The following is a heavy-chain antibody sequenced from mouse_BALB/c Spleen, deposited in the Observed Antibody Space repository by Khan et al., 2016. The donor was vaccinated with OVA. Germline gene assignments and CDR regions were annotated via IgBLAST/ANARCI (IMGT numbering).Heavy chain of an antibody. CDR3: GTSYYYGYYFDY. D-gene: IGHD1-1*01. CDR2: ISGDSNTI. CDR1: GFTFSSYG. Sequence: EVELVESGGGLVQPGGSRKLSCAASGFTFSSYGMHWVRQAPEKGLEWVAYISGDSNTIYYADTVKGRFTISRDNPKNTLFLQMTSLMSEDTAMYYCGTSYYYGYYFDYWGPGTTLTVSS. J-gene: IGHJ2*01. V-gene: IGHV5-17*02.